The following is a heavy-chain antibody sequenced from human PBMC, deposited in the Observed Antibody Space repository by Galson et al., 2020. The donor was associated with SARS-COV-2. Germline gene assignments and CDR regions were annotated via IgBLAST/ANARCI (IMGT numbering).Heavy chain of an antibody. CDR1: GFTFSNNW. V-gene: IGHV3-74*01. Sequence: GESLKISCAASGFTFSNNWMHWVRQAPGKGPVWVSRINGDGSTTGYADSVKGRVTVSRDNAENTLYLQMNNLRAEDTAVYYCARGYIGNDHRLFANWGQGTLVTVSS. D-gene: IGHD5-12*01. CDR2: INGDGSTT. CDR3: ARGYIGNDHRLFAN. J-gene: IGHJ4*02.